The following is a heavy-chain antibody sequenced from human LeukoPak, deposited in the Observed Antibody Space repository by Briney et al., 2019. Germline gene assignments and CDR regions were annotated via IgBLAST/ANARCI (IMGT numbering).Heavy chain of an antibody. CDR1: GGSFSGYY. CDR3: AREYTYAFDI. J-gene: IGHJ3*02. Sequence: SETLSLTCAVYGGSFSGYYWSWIRQPPGKGLEWIGEINHSGSTNYNPSLKSRVTISVDTSKNQFSLKLSSVTAADTAVYYCAREYTYAFDIWGQGTMVTVSS. V-gene: IGHV4-34*01. CDR2: INHSGST. D-gene: IGHD6-6*01.